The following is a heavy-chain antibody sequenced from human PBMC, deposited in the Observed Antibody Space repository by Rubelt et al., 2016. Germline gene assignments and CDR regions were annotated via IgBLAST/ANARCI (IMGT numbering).Heavy chain of an antibody. CDR3: ARDLWGPNYAMDV. D-gene: IGHD2-21*01. J-gene: IGHJ6*02. Sequence: EVKLVESGGGLVKPGGSLRLSCAASGFTFSSFAMSWVRPVPGKGLEWVSSIGSVGDQIYYADSVQGRFAISRDNEENSLYLQMHSPRADDTAIYYCARDLWGPNYAMDVWGQGTTVTISS. V-gene: IGHV3-21*02. CDR1: GFTFSSFA. CDR2: IGSVGDQI.